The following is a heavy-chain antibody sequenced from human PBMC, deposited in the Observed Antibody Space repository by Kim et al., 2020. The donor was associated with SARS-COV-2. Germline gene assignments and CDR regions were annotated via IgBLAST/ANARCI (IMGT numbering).Heavy chain of an antibody. CDR2: INAGNGNT. Sequence: ASVKVSCKASGYTFTSYAMHWVRQAPGQRLEWMGWINAGNGNTKYSQKFQGRVTITRDTSASTAYMELSSLRSEDTAVYYCARAPLSSSWYNWFDPWGQGTLVTVSS. CDR1: GYTFTSYA. CDR3: ARAPLSSSWYNWFDP. J-gene: IGHJ5*02. D-gene: IGHD6-13*01. V-gene: IGHV1-3*01.